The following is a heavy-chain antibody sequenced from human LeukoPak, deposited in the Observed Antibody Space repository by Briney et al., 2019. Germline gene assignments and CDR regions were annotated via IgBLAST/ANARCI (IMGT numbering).Heavy chain of an antibody. CDR1: GFNFIGYS. CDR3: AREGYTYGHGVDY. D-gene: IGHD5-18*01. J-gene: IGHJ4*02. Sequence: GSLRLSFAASGFNFIGYSMSWVRRPPGKGLEWVSSISSSDSTYYADSVKGRFTVSRDNAGNSLYLHMDTLRPDDTAVYYCAREGYTYGHGVDYWGQGTLVTVSS. V-gene: IGHV3-69-1*01. CDR2: ISSSDST.